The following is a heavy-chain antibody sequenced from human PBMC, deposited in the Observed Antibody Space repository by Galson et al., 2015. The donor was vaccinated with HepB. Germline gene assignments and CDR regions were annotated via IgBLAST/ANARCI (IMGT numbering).Heavy chain of an antibody. J-gene: IGHJ4*02. V-gene: IGHV1-3*01. CDR2: INAGNGST. CDR3: AKSLGSSGYSPIDY. Sequence: SVKVSCKASGYTFTSYAIHWVRQAPGQRLEWMGWINAGNGSTKYSQKFQGRVTITRDTSASTAYMELSSLRSEDTAVYYCAKSLGSSGYSPIDYWGQGTLVTVSS. D-gene: IGHD3-22*01. CDR1: GYTFTSYA.